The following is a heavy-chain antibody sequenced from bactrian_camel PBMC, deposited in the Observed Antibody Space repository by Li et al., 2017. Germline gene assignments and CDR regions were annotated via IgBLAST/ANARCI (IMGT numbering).Heavy chain of an antibody. CDR3: VPLWDIPY. Sequence: DVQLVESGGGSVQAGGSLRLSCAASGFTFSSSVMSWVRQATGKGLEWVSSISTDGNTNYADSVKGRFTISRDNAKNMVYLQMNLLKPEDTAVYYCVPLWDIPYWGQGTQVTVS. CDR2: ISTDGNT. D-gene: IGHD3*01. CDR1: GFTFSSSV. J-gene: IGHJ4*01. V-gene: IGHV3S10*01.